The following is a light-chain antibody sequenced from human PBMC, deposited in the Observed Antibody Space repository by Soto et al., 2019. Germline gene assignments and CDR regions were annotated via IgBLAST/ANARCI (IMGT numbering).Light chain of an antibody. Sequence: QSALTQPPSVSGAPGQTVTISCTGSSPNLGAGFNVHWYQQFPGTAPKLLIYADTNRPSGVPDRFSASKSDTSASLAITDLQTEDEADYYCQSFDRSLNVLFGGGTKLTVL. CDR3: QSFDRSLNVL. J-gene: IGLJ3*02. CDR2: ADT. V-gene: IGLV1-40*01. CDR1: SPNLGAGFN.